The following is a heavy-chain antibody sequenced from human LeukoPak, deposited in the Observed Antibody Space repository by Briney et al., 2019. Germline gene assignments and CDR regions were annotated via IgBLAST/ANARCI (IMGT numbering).Heavy chain of an antibody. CDR1: GGSFSSYY. CDR3: ARDFEGVHRTTNSYTYYYYMDV. Sequence: SETLSLTCTVSGGSFSSYYWSWIRQPVGKGLEWIGRIYSSGSTNYNPSLKSRVIMSIDTSKNQFSLNLSSVTAADTAVYYCARDFEGVHRTTNSYTYYYYMDVWGKGTTVIVSS. V-gene: IGHV4-4*07. CDR2: IYSSGST. J-gene: IGHJ6*03. D-gene: IGHD2/OR15-2a*01.